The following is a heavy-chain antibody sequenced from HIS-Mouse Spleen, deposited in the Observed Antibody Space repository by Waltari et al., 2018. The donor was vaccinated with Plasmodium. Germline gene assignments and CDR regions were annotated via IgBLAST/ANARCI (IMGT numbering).Heavy chain of an antibody. CDR2: IYYSGST. CDR1: GGSISSSSSY. V-gene: IGHV4-39*01. CDR3: ARRGGSYYYYFDY. Sequence: QLQLQESGPGLVKPSETLSLTCTVSGGSISSSSSYWGWIRQPPGKGLEGIGSIYYSGSTYYNPSLKSRVTISVDTSKNQFSLKLSSVTAADTAVYYCARRGGSYYYYFDYWGQGTLVTVSS. J-gene: IGHJ4*02. D-gene: IGHD1-26*01.